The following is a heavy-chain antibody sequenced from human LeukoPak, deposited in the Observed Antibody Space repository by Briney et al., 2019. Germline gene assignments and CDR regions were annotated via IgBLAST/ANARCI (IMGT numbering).Heavy chain of an antibody. CDR1: GFTFSSYS. J-gene: IGHJ4*02. CDR3: ARDLGDRSGSYYLDY. CDR2: ISSSSSTI. D-gene: IGHD3-10*01. Sequence: GGSLRLSCAASGFTFSSYSMNWVRQAPGKGLEWVSYISSSSSTIYYADSVKGRFTISRDNAKNSLYLQMGSLRAEDMAVYYCARDLGDRSGSYYLDYWGQGTLVTVSS. V-gene: IGHV3-48*01.